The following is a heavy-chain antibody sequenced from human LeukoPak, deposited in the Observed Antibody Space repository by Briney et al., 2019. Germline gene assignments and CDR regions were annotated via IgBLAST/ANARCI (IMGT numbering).Heavy chain of an antibody. D-gene: IGHD1-26*01. CDR1: GFTVSSNF. V-gene: IGHV3-53*05. CDR2: IYSGGTT. J-gene: IGHJ4*02. Sequence: PGGSLRLSCAASGFTVSSNFMSWVRQAPGKGLEWVSIIYSGGTTYYADSVKGRFTISRDNSKNTLHLQMNNLRTEDTAVYYCARVREGGAIDYWGQGTLVTVSS. CDR3: ARVREGGAIDY.